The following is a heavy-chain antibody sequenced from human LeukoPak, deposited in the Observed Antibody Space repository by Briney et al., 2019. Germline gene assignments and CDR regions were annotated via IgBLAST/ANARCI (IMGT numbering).Heavy chain of an antibody. CDR2: ISGSGGST. D-gene: IGHD2-21*02. V-gene: IGHV3-23*01. CDR3: AKSIVGNCGGDCYPF. J-gene: IGHJ4*02. CDR1: GFTFSSYA. Sequence: GGSLRLSCAASGFTFSSYAMSWVRQAPGKGLEWISGISGSGGSTYYADSVKGRFTISRDNSKNRLFMQLNSLRAEDTAVYYCAKSIVGNCGGDCYPFGGQGTLVTVSS.